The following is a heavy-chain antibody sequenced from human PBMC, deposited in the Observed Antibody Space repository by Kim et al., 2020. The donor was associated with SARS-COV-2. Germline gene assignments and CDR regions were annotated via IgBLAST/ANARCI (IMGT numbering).Heavy chain of an antibody. CDR3: ARTEKVRGVHFYFDY. Sequence: NPSLQSRAAISVDTSKNRFSLEMTSVTAADTAVYYCARTEKVRGVHFYFDYWGQGTLVTVS. V-gene: IGHV4-31*02. J-gene: IGHJ4*02. D-gene: IGHD3-10*01.